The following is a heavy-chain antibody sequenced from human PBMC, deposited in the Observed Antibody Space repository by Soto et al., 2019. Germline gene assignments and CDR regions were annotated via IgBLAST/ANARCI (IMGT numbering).Heavy chain of an antibody. Sequence: SETLSLTCAVYGGSFSGYYWSWIRQPPGKGLEWIGEINHSGSTDYNPSLKSRVTISVDTSKNQFSLKLSSVTAADTAVYYCARGPRGYSSSRYYYYGMDVWGQGTTVTVSS. J-gene: IGHJ6*02. CDR2: INHSGST. V-gene: IGHV4-34*01. CDR1: GGSFSGYY. D-gene: IGHD6-13*01. CDR3: ARGPRGYSSSRYYYYGMDV.